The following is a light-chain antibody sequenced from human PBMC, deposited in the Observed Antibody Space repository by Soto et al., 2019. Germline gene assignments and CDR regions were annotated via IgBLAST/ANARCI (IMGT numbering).Light chain of an antibody. Sequence: QLPEIKCSVSPGVGETITINYRPSQIMTSWLAWYQQRPGKAPKLLIFAASTLQSGVPSRFSGSGSRTDFTLTITVLQPEDVATYYCQQADTLPITFGQGTRLEIK. J-gene: IGKJ5*01. CDR2: AAS. CDR3: QQADTLPIT. CDR1: QIMTSW. V-gene: IGKV1D-12*01.